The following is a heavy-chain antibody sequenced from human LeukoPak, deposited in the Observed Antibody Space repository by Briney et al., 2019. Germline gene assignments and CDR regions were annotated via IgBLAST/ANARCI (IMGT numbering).Heavy chain of an antibody. D-gene: IGHD2-2*01. CDR1: GFTFSSYW. CDR2: INSDGSST. J-gene: IGHJ6*02. Sequence: GGSLRLSCAASGFTFSSYWMHWVGQAPGKGLVWVSRINSDGSSTSYADSVKGRFTISRDNAKNTLYLQMNSLRAEDTAVYYCARVPAATIRASYYYYGMDVWGQGTTVTVSS. CDR3: ARVPAATIRASYYYYGMDV. V-gene: IGHV3-74*01.